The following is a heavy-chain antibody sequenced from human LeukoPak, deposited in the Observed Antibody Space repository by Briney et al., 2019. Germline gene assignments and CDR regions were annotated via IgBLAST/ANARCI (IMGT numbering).Heavy chain of an antibody. V-gene: IGHV1-2*02. Sequence: ASVKVSCKASGYTFTGYYMHWVRQAPGQGPEWMGWINPNSGGTNYAQKFQGRVTMTRDTSISTAYMELSRLRSDDTAAYYCARVAHQYCSSTSCYTFWFDPWGQGTLVTVSS. D-gene: IGHD2-2*02. CDR2: INPNSGGT. CDR3: ARVAHQYCSSTSCYTFWFDP. CDR1: GYTFTGYY. J-gene: IGHJ5*02.